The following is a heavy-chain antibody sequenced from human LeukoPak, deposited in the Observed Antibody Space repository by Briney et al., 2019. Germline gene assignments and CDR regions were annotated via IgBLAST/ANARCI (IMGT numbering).Heavy chain of an antibody. V-gene: IGHV3-53*01. CDR1: GFTVSSNY. CDR2: IYSGGST. D-gene: IGHD1-7*01. CDR3: ARDRNNWNYGAFDI. J-gene: IGHJ3*02. Sequence: PGGSLRLSCAASGFTVSSNYMSWVRQAPGKGLEWVSVIYSGGSTYYADSVKGRFTISRDNSKNTLYLQMNSLRAEDTAVYYCARDRNNWNYGAFDIWGQGTMVTVSS.